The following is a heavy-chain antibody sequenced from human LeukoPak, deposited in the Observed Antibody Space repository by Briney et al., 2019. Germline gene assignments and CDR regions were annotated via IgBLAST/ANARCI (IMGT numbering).Heavy chain of an antibody. J-gene: IGHJ4*02. D-gene: IGHD3-22*01. CDR1: GYTFTGYY. CDR3: VRVVFFLDSSGYYVVY. V-gene: IGHV1-2*02. CDR2: INPNSGGT. Sequence: ASVKVSCKASGYTFTGYYMHWVRQAPGQGLEWMGWINPNSGGTNYAQKFQGRVTMTRDTSISTAYMELSRLRSDDTAVYYCVRVVFFLDSSGYYVVYWGQGTLVTVSS.